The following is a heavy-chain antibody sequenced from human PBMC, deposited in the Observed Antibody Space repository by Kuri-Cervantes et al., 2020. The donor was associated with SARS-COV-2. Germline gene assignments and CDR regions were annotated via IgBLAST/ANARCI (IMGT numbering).Heavy chain of an antibody. V-gene: IGHV1-8*01. Sequence: ASVKVSCKASGYTFTSYDINWVRQATGQGLEWMGWMNPNSGNTGYAQKFQGRVTMTRNTSISTAYMELSSLRSEDTAVYYCARDKWEGTIFGVVTYFDYWGQGTLVTVSS. CDR1: GYTFTSYD. D-gene: IGHD3-3*01. CDR2: MNPNSGNT. J-gene: IGHJ4*02. CDR3: ARDKWEGTIFGVVTYFDY.